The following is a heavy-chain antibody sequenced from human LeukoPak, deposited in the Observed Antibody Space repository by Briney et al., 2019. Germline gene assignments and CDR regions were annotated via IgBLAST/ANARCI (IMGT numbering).Heavy chain of an antibody. D-gene: IGHD3-10*01. CDR1: GFTFSSYG. CDR3: ARDGGATMVRGVATYDS. Sequence: GGSLRLSCAASGFTFSSYGMHWVRQAPGKGLEWVAVISYDGSNKYYADSVKGRFTISRDNSKNTLYLQMNSLRAEDTAVYYCARDGGATMVRGVATYDSWGQGTLVTVSS. V-gene: IGHV3-33*05. CDR2: ISYDGSNK. J-gene: IGHJ4*02.